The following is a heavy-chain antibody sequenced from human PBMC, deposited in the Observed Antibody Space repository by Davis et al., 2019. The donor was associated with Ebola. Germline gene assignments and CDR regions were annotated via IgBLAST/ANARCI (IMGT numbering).Heavy chain of an antibody. CDR2: ISGSGGST. V-gene: IGHV3-23*01. D-gene: IGHD6-6*01. CDR3: AKDVSSIAARQIYYYYGMDV. CDR1: GFTFSSYA. Sequence: GESLKISCAASGFTFSSYAMSWVRQAPGKGLEWVSAISGSGGSTYYADSVKGRFTISRDNSKNTLYLQMNSLRAEDKAVYYCAKDVSSIAARQIYYYYGMDVWGQGTTVTVSS. J-gene: IGHJ6*02.